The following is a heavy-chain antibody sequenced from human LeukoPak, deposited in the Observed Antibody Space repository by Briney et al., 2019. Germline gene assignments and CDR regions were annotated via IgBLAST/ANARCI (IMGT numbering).Heavy chain of an antibody. J-gene: IGHJ6*02. V-gene: IGHV4-4*07. CDR3: ARDHLATVTTSAYYYYGMDV. D-gene: IGHD4-17*01. Sequence: PSETLSLTCTVSGGSISSYYWSWIRQPAGKGLEWIGRIYTSGSTNYNPSLKSRVTMSVDTSKNQFSLKLSSVTAADTAVYYCARDHLATVTTSAYYYYGMDVWGQGTTVTVSS. CDR2: IYTSGST. CDR1: GGSISSYY.